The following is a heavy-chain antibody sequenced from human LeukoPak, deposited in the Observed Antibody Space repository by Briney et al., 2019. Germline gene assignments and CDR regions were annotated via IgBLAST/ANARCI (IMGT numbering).Heavy chain of an antibody. Sequence: PGGSLRLSCAASGFSFSDYYMSWIRQAPGKGLECVSYISSSGSTIYYADSVKGRFTISRDNAKNSLYLQMNSLRAEDTAVYYCARCRYGSGSYSQDWGQGTLVTVSS. CDR2: ISSSGSTI. V-gene: IGHV3-11*01. J-gene: IGHJ4*02. D-gene: IGHD3-10*01. CDR3: ARCRYGSGSYSQD. CDR1: GFSFSDYY.